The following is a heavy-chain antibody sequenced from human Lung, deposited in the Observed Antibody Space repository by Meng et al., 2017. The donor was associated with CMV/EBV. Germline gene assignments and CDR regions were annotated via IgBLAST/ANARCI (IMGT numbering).Heavy chain of an antibody. CDR1: GFTFSSYA. V-gene: IGHV3-30-3*01. Sequence: GRSLRPXCVAAGFTFSSYAMHWVRQAPGKGLEWVAVISFDGNNKYNADSVEGRFTISRDNSKNTLYLQMNSLRAEDTAVYYCARGGGSNSILKYYYYAMDVWGQGTTVTVSS. J-gene: IGHJ6*02. D-gene: IGHD2-21*01. CDR2: ISFDGNNK. CDR3: ARGGGSNSILKYYYYAMDV.